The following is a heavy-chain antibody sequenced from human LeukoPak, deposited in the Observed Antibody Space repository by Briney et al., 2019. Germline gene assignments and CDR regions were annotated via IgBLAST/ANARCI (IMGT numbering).Heavy chain of an antibody. CDR1: GGSISSSSYY. CDR2: IYYSGST. D-gene: IGHD2-21*02. Sequence: SETLSLTCTVSGGSISSSSYYWDWIRQPPGEGLVWIGSIYYSGSTYYNPSLKSRVTISVDTSKNQFSLKLSSVTAADTAVYYCARHDLVVTATILDYWGQGTLVTVSS. V-gene: IGHV4-39*01. CDR3: ARHDLVVTATILDY. J-gene: IGHJ4*02.